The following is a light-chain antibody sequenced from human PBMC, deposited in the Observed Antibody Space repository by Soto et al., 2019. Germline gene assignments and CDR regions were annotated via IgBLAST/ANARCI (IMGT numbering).Light chain of an antibody. CDR3: QQWYSTPLA. CDR2: AAS. J-gene: IGKJ4*01. V-gene: IGKV1-39*01. Sequence: DILMTPSPSSLSASVGDRVTITCRASQSSSSYLNWYQQKPGKAPNLLIYAASSLQSGVPSRFSGSGSGTDFTLTISSLRPEDFATYYCQQWYSTPLAFGGGTKVEIK. CDR1: QSSSSY.